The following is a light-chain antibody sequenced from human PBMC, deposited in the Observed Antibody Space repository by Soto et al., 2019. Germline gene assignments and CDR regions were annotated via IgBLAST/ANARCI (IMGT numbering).Light chain of an antibody. J-gene: IGKJ5*01. CDR2: ATS. V-gene: IGKV3-11*01. Sequence: SPGERATLSCRASTSITNYVVWYQQQPGQAPRLLIYATSNRATGIPARFSGSGSGTDFTLTISSLEPEDFSVYYCQQRYNWPVTFGQGTRLENK. CDR1: TSITNY. CDR3: QQRYNWPVT.